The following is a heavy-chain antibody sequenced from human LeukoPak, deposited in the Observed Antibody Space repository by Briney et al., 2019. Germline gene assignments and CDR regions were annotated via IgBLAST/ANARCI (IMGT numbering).Heavy chain of an antibody. Sequence: PSETLSLTCAVYGGSFSGYYWSWIHQPPGKGLEWIGEINHSGSTNYNPSLKSRVTISVDTSKNQFSLKLSSVTAADTAVYYCARHAYDFWSGYLGVFDYWGQGTLVTVSS. CDR1: GGSFSGYY. CDR2: INHSGST. D-gene: IGHD3-3*01. J-gene: IGHJ4*02. V-gene: IGHV4-34*01. CDR3: ARHAYDFWSGYLGVFDY.